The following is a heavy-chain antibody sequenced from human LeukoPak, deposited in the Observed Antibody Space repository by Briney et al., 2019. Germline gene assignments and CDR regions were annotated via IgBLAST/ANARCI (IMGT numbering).Heavy chain of an antibody. J-gene: IGHJ4*02. CDR3: AREESSSSGYYFDY. CDR2: IRYDGSNK. V-gene: IGHV3-30*02. D-gene: IGHD6-6*01. CDR1: GFTFSSYG. Sequence: GGSLRLSCAASGFTFSSYGMHWVRQAPGKGLEWVAFIRYDGSNKYYADSVKGRFTISRDNAKNSLYRQMNSLRAEDTAVYYCAREESSSSGYYFDYWGQGALVTVSS.